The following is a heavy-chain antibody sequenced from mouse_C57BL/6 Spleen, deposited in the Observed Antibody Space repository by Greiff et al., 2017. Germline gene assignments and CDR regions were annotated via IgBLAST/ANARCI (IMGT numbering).Heavy chain of an antibody. Sequence: EVMLVESGEGLVKPGGSLKLSCAASGFTFSSYAMSWVRQTPEKRLEWVAYISSGGDYIYYADTVKGRFTIYRDNARNTLYLQMSSLKSEDTAMYYCTRAGSNYVYVDYWGQGTTLTVSS. CDR3: TRAGSNYVYVDY. D-gene: IGHD2-5*01. J-gene: IGHJ2*01. V-gene: IGHV5-9-1*02. CDR1: GFTFSSYA. CDR2: ISSGGDYI.